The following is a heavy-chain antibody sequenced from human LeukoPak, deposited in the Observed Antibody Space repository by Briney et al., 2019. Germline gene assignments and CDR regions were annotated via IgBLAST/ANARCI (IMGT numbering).Heavy chain of an antibody. Sequence: ASVKVSCKSSGYTFTDYYMHWVRQAPGQGLEWMGIINPLSGKTTYTQKFQDRVTMTRDTSTSTVYMELSSLRSDDTAVYYCARDPGNYGDLGLDIWGQGTTVTVSS. CDR1: GYTFTDYY. D-gene: IGHD4-17*01. J-gene: IGHJ3*02. V-gene: IGHV1-46*01. CDR2: INPLSGKT. CDR3: ARDPGNYGDLGLDI.